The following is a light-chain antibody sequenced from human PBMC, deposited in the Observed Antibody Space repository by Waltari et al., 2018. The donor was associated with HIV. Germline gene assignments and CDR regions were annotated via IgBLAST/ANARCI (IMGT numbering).Light chain of an antibody. CDR1: NIGSYT. Sequence: SYVLTQQPSVSVAPGQTARITCGGNNIGSYTVHWYQQSPGQAPVLVIHADSDRPSGIPERFSGSNSGNTATLTISRVEAGDEADYYCQVWDSRSDHPVLGGGTRLTVL. CDR3: QVWDSRSDHPV. V-gene: IGLV3-21*02. J-gene: IGLJ3*02. CDR2: ADS.